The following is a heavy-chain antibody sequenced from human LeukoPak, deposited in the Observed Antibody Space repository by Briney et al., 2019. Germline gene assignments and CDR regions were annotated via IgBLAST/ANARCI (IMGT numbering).Heavy chain of an antibody. V-gene: IGHV1-69-2*01. CDR1: GYTFTDYY. D-gene: IGHD5-18*01. J-gene: IGHJ4*02. Sequence: ASVKVSCKVSGYTFTDYYMHWVQQAPGKGLEWMGLVDPEDGGTIYAEKFQGRVTITADTSTDTAYMELSSLRSEDTAVYYCVYGIQLWLFDYWGQGTLVTVSS. CDR2: VDPEDGGT. CDR3: VYGIQLWLFDY.